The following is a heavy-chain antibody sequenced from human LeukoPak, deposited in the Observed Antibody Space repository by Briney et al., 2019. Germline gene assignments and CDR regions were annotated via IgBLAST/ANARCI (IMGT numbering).Heavy chain of an antibody. CDR2: INPNSGGT. CDR1: GYTFTGYY. D-gene: IGHD3-22*01. V-gene: IGHV1-2*02. Sequence: GASVKVSCKASGYTFTGYYMHWVRQAPGQGLEWMGWINPNSGGTNYAQKFQGRVTMTRDTSISTAYMELSRLRSDDTAVYYCARVLGSGYSHDAFDIWGQGTMVTVSS. J-gene: IGHJ3*02. CDR3: ARVLGSGYSHDAFDI.